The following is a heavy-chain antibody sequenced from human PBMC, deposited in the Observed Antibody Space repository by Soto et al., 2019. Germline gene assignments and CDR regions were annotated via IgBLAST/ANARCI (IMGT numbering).Heavy chain of an antibody. V-gene: IGHV3-23*01. CDR1: GFNFNGHA. D-gene: IGHD2-15*01. J-gene: IGHJ6*02. CDR3: ARVDTPTVRVGMDV. CDR2: ISANIIST. Sequence: GGSLRLSCAASGFNFNGHAVTWVRQAPGKGLEWVSTISANIISTYYADSVKGRFTISRDNSKNTLYLQMSSLRVEDTAVYHCARVDTPTVRVGMDVWGQGTTVTVSS.